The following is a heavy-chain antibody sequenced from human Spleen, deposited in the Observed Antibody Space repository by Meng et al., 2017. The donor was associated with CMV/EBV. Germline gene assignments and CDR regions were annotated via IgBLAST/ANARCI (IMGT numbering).Heavy chain of an antibody. D-gene: IGHD2-8*01. V-gene: IGHV4-39*07. J-gene: IGHJ5*02. CDR2: IYYTGST. Sequence: SETLSLTCAVSGDSIGSSSYYWGWIRQPPGKGPEWIGSIYYTGSTYYSPSLESRVTISVDTSQNQFSLRLSSVTAADTAVYYCARVYGKGDWFDPWGQGALVTVSS. CDR1: GDSIGSSSYY. CDR3: ARVYGKGDWFDP.